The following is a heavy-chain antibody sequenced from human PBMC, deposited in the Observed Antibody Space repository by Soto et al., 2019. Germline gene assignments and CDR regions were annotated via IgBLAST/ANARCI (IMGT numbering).Heavy chain of an antibody. Sequence: ASGKVSCKASGYTFTSYGISWVRQAPGQGLEWMGWISAYNGNTNYAQKLQGRVTMTTDTSTSTAYMELRSLRSDDTAVYYCARLTYDFWSGSYYYYYYMDVWGKGTTVTVSS. CDR1: GYTFTSYG. V-gene: IGHV1-18*01. J-gene: IGHJ6*03. D-gene: IGHD3-3*01. CDR3: ARLTYDFWSGSYYYYYYMDV. CDR2: ISAYNGNT.